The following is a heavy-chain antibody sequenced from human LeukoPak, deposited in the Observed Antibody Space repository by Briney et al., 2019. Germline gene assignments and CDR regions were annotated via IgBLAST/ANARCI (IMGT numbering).Heavy chain of an antibody. CDR1: GFTFNTYT. V-gene: IGHV3-48*01. CDR2: ISGSSGII. Sequence: GGSLRLSCAASGFTFNTYTMNWVRQAPGKGLEWVSYISGSSGIIDYADSVRGRFTISRDNAKNSLYLQMNSLRTEDTALYYCAKDIVGGGYYYYGMDVWGQGTTVTVSS. D-gene: IGHD1-26*01. CDR3: AKDIVGGGYYYYGMDV. J-gene: IGHJ6*02.